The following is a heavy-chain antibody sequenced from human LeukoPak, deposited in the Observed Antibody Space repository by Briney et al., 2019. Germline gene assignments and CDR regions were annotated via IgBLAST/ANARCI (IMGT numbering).Heavy chain of an antibody. D-gene: IGHD3-22*01. Sequence: PGGSLRLSCAASGFTVSSNYMSWVRQGPGKGLECVSVISNDGDTYYADSVKGRFTISRDTSKNTVSLQMNSLRAEDTAVYYCASEYKYDSSGANAFDIWGQGTMVTVSS. CDR1: GFTVSSNY. V-gene: IGHV3-53*01. CDR2: ISNDGDT. CDR3: ASEYKYDSSGANAFDI. J-gene: IGHJ3*02.